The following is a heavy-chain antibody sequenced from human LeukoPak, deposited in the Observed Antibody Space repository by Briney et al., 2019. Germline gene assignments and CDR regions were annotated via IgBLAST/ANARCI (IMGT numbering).Heavy chain of an antibody. CDR3: ATNLVVPAAIRGLYYYYMDV. D-gene: IGHD2-2*02. J-gene: IGHJ6*03. V-gene: IGHV3-30*02. CDR1: GFTFSSYA. Sequence: GGSLRLSCAASGFTFSSYAMSWVRQAPGKGLEWVAFIRYDGSNKYYADSVKGRFTISRDNSKNTPYLQMNSLRAEDTAVYYCATNLVVPAAIRGLYYYYMDVWGKGTTVTVSS. CDR2: IRYDGSNK.